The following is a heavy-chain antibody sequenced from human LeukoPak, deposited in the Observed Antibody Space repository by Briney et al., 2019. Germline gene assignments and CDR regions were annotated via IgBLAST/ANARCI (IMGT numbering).Heavy chain of an antibody. CDR1: GFTFSSYD. D-gene: IGHD4-11*01. CDR2: VSGNSANT. J-gene: IGHJ4*02. Sequence: GGSLRLSCAASGFTFSSYDMSWVRQAPGKGLEWVSSVSGNSANTYYVDSVKGRFTVSRDNSKDTLYLQMKSLRAEDTAIYYCAKETQDYSSDYWGQGILVTVSS. CDR3: AKETQDYSSDY. V-gene: IGHV3-23*01.